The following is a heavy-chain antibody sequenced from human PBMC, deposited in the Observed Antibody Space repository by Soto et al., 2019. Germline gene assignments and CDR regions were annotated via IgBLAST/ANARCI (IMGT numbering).Heavy chain of an antibody. J-gene: IGHJ6*02. D-gene: IGHD6-6*01. V-gene: IGHV1-69*01. CDR2: SIPIFGTA. CDR3: ASIRLYSSSYNYSYGMDV. Sequence: QVQLVQSGAEVKKPGSSVKVSCQASGGTFSSYAISWVRQAPGQGLEWMGGSIPIFGTATYAQKFQGRVTITADECTSTAYIELSSLRSEHTAVYYWASIRLYSSSYNYSYGMDVWGQGPTVTASS. CDR1: GGTFSSYA.